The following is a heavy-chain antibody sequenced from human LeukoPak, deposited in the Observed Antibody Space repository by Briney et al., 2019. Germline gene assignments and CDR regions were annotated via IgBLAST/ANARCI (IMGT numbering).Heavy chain of an antibody. D-gene: IGHD3-22*01. V-gene: IGHV3-30*03. Sequence: GGALRLSCAASGFTFSSYGMHWVRQAPGKGLEWVAVISYDGSNKYYAGSVKGRFTISRDNSKNTLYLQMNSLRAEDTAVYYCARESITMIVTYYWGQGTLVTVSS. CDR2: ISYDGSNK. CDR1: GFTFSSYG. CDR3: ARESITMIVTYY. J-gene: IGHJ4*02.